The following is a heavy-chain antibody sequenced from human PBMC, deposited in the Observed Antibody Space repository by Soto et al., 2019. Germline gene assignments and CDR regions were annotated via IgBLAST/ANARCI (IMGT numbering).Heavy chain of an antibody. V-gene: IGHV3-23*01. D-gene: IGHD6-13*01. CDR3: SKGGEQQLLRIHLDY. CDR2: ISDNGGRT. J-gene: IGHJ4*02. CDR1: GFTFSSYA. Sequence: PGGSLRLSCAASGFTFSSYAMNWVRQAPGKGLEWVSVISDNGGRTYYADSVKGRFTISRDNSKNTLYLQMNSLRAEDTAVYYCSKGGEQQLLRIHLDYWVQGTQVTVSS.